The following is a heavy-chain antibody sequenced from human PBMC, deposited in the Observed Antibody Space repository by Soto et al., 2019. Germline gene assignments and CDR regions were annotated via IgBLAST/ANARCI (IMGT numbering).Heavy chain of an antibody. V-gene: IGHV3-66*01. D-gene: IGHD7-27*01. CDR2: IYSGGST. CDR1: GFTVSSNY. Sequence: VQLVESGGGLVQPGGSLRLSCAASGFTVSSNYMSWVRQAPGKGLEWVSVIYSGGSTYYADSVKGRFTISRDNAKNTLYLQMNSLRAEDTAVYYCARPWGRADYYYYYYMDVWGKGTTFTVSS. CDR3: ARPWGRADYYYYYYMDV. J-gene: IGHJ6*03.